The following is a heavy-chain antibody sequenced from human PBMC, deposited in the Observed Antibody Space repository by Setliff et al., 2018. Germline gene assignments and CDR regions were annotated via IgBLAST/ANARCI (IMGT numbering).Heavy chain of an antibody. CDR3: ARDPSSVAARPGY. D-gene: IGHD6-6*01. Sequence: SETLSLTCTVSGDSIRSSRYYWGWIRQPPGKGLEWIGSIYSSGNTYYNPSLKRRVTISVDATKNQFSLQLNSVTAADTAVYYCARDPSSVAARPGYWGQGTLVTVSS. V-gene: IGHV4-39*07. J-gene: IGHJ4*02. CDR2: IYSSGNT. CDR1: GDSIRSSRYY.